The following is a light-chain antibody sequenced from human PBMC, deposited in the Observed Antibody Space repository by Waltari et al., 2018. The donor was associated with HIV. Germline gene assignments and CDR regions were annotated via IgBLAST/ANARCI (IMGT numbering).Light chain of an antibody. V-gene: IGKV1-9*01. CDR3: QQLKTYPLS. Sequence: IQLTQSPSFLSASVGERLTITCRATQGVCSYLAWYQQKPGKAPNLLIYSVSILQTGVPSRFSGSVSGTEFTLTITDLQPEDFATYYCQQLKTYPLSFGGGTKVEIK. CDR1: QGVCSY. CDR2: SVS. J-gene: IGKJ4*01.